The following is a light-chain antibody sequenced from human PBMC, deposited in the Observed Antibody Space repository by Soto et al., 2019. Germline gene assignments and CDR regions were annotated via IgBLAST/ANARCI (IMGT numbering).Light chain of an antibody. CDR2: AAS. J-gene: IGKJ1*01. CDR1: QSIDTY. V-gene: IGKV1-39*01. Sequence: DIQMTQSPSSLSASFGDRVTLTCRASQSIDTYLNWYQQKPGTAPKLLMYAASTLHSGVPSRFSGSGSGTDFTLTISRLEPEDFAVYYCQQYGRSPQTFGQGTKVEI. CDR3: QQYGRSPQT.